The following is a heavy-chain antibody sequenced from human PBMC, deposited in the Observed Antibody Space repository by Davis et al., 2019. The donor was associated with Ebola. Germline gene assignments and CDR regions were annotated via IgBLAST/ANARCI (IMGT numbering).Heavy chain of an antibody. Sequence: ASVKVSCKASGYTFNIYYMHWVRQAPGKGLEWMGGYTPGNTEAFYAQKFQGRVTVTEDTSADTAYMTLTSLRSEDTAIYYCATDRRYSSGWAFDYWGQGTLVTVSS. V-gene: IGHV1-24*01. CDR2: YTPGNTEA. CDR1: GYTFNIYY. J-gene: IGHJ4*02. CDR3: ATDRRYSSGWAFDY. D-gene: IGHD6-19*01.